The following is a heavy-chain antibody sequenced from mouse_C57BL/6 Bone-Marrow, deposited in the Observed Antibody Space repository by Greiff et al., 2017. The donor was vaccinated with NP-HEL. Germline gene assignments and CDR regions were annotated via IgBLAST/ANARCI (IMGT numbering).Heavy chain of an antibody. CDR2: INSAGGST. CDR3: ARHNDYGFAY. Sequence: EVKLMESGGGLVQPGESLKLSCESNEYAFPSHDMSWVRKSPEKRLELVAAINSAGGSTYYPDTMERRFIISRDNTKKTLYLQMSSLRSEDAALYYCARHNDYGFAYWGQGTLVTVSA. D-gene: IGHD2-4*01. CDR1: EYAFPSHD. V-gene: IGHV5-2*01. J-gene: IGHJ3*01.